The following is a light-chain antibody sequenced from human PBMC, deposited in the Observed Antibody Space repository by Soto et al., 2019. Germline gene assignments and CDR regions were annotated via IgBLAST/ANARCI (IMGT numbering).Light chain of an antibody. CDR3: SSYADSKNLEVV. Sequence: QSALTQPPPASGSPGQSVTIFCTGTSSDIGSCKYVSWYQQHPGKAPKLIIYEVIKRPSGVPDRFSGSKSGNTASLTVSGLQADDEADYYCSSYADSKNLEVVFGGGTKLTVL. V-gene: IGLV2-8*01. J-gene: IGLJ3*02. CDR1: SSDIGSCKY. CDR2: EVI.